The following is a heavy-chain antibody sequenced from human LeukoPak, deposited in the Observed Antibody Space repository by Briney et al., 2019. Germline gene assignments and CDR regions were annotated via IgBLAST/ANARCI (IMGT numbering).Heavy chain of an antibody. CDR1: GFTFSNAW. Sequence: GGSLRLSCAASGFTFSNAWMNWVRQAPGKGLEWVGRVKSKADGGTTEYAAPVKGRFTMSRDDSKNTLYLQMNSLKTEDAAVYYCTTGDSSSPLWGQGTLVTVSS. CDR3: TTGDSSSPL. J-gene: IGHJ4*02. CDR2: VKSKADGGTT. D-gene: IGHD3-22*01. V-gene: IGHV3-15*01.